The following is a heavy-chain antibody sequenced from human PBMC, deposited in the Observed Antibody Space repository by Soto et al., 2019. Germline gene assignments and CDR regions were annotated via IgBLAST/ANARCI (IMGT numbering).Heavy chain of an antibody. CDR3: EKDHGLFDY. CDR2: ISYDGSNK. Sequence: PVGSLRLSCAASGFTFSSYGMHWVRQAPGKGLEWVAVISYDGSNKYYADSVKGRFTISRDNSKNTLYLQMNSLRAEDTAVYYCEKDHGLFDYWGQGTLVTVSS. V-gene: IGHV3-30*18. J-gene: IGHJ4*02. CDR1: GFTFSSYG.